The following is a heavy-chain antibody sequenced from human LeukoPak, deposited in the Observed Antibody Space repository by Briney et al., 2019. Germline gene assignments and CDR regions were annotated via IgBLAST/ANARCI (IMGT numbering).Heavy chain of an antibody. CDR3: ARISSGSSWYWFDP. V-gene: IGHV4-4*07. D-gene: IGHD6-13*01. CDR1: GDSISNNY. Sequence: PSETLSLTCTVSGDSISNNYWSWIRQPAGQGLEWIGRVYSDGVTRYNPSLKSRVTISVDMSNNRFSLTLNSETAADTAVYYCARISSGSSWYWFDPWGQGTLVTVSS. J-gene: IGHJ5*02. CDR2: VYSDGVT.